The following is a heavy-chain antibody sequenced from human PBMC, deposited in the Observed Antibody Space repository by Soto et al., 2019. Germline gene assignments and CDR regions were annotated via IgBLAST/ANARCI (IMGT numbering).Heavy chain of an antibody. J-gene: IGHJ3*02. CDR1: GGSISSYY. Sequence: SETLSLTCTVSGGSISSYYWSWIRQPPGKGLEWIGYIYYSGSTNYNPSLKSRVTISVDTSKNQFSLKLSSVTAADTAVYYCARGPAASDAFDIWGQGTMVTVSS. CDR3: ARGPAASDAFDI. D-gene: IGHD2-15*01. CDR2: IYYSGST. V-gene: IGHV4-59*01.